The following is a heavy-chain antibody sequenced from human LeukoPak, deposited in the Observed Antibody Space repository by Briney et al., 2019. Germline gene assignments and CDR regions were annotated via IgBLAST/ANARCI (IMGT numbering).Heavy chain of an antibody. V-gene: IGHV3-30*18. J-gene: IGHJ4*02. D-gene: IGHD1-26*01. CDR1: GFTFSSYG. CDR3: AKNAGWGYYFDY. Sequence: GGSLRLSCAASGFTFSSYGMHWVRQAPGKGLEWVAVISGDESNKYYADSVKGRFTISRDNSKNTVYLQMNSLRDEDTAVYYCAKNAGWGYYFDYWGQGTLVTVSS. CDR2: ISGDESNK.